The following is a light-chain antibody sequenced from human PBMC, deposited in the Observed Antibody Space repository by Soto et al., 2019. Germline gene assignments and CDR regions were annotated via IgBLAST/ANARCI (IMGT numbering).Light chain of an antibody. CDR3: QQYYSYPRT. CDR1: QGISSY. Sequence: AIRMTQSPSSLSASTGDRVTITCRASQGISSYLAWYQQKPGKAPKLLIYAASTLQSGVPSRFSGSGSGTDFTLTISCLQSEDFATYYCQQYYSYPRTFGPGTQ. J-gene: IGKJ1*01. V-gene: IGKV1-8*01. CDR2: AAS.